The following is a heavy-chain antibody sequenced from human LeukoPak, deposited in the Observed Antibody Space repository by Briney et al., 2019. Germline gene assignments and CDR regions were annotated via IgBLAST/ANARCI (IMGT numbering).Heavy chain of an antibody. CDR3: ARDTHEYGSVSYYDDTFDS. V-gene: IGHV4-59*01. CDR2: IYYSGST. Sequence: SETLSLTCTVSGGSISSYYWSWIRQPPGKGLEWIGYIYYSGSTNYNPSLKSRVTISVDTSKNQFSLKLSSVTAADTAVYYCARDTHEYGSVSYYDDTFDSWGQGTLVTVSS. D-gene: IGHD3-10*01. J-gene: IGHJ3*02. CDR1: GGSISSYY.